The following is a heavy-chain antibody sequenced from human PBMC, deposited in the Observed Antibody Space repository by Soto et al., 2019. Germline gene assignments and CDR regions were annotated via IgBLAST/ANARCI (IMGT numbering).Heavy chain of an antibody. Sequence: SETLSLTCAVYGGSFSGYYWSWIRQPPGKGLEWIGEINHSGSTNYNPSLKSRVTISVDTSKNQFSLKLSSVTVADTAVYYCARGGSGSFGYYYYGMDVWGQGTTVT. V-gene: IGHV4-34*01. CDR2: INHSGST. D-gene: IGHD3-10*01. CDR3: ARGGSGSFGYYYYGMDV. CDR1: GGSFSGYY. J-gene: IGHJ6*02.